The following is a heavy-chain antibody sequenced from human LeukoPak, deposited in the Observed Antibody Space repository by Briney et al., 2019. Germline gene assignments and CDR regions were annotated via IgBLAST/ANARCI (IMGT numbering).Heavy chain of an antibody. D-gene: IGHD5-18*01. CDR1: GFTFSNYD. J-gene: IGHJ4*02. CDR2: IWYDGTNK. CDR3: VREDTAVAAFDY. Sequence: GGSLRLSCAASGFTFSNYDMHWVRQAPGKGLEWVAVIWYDGTNKYYGDSVKGRYTISRDNSKNMLYLQMNSLRAEDTAVYFCVREDTAVAAFDYWGQGTLVTVS. V-gene: IGHV3-33*01.